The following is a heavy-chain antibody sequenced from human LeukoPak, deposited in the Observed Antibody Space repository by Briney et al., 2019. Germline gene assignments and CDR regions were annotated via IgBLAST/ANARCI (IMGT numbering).Heavy chain of an antibody. Sequence: ASVKVSCKASGYTFTSHYMHWVRQAPGEGLEWMGIINPSGGSTSYAQKFQGRVTMTRDMSTSTVYMELSSLRSEDTAVYYCARQSSSWYNRYYFDYWGQGTLVTVSS. CDR1: GYTFTSHY. D-gene: IGHD6-13*01. J-gene: IGHJ4*02. CDR3: ARQSSSWYNRYYFDY. V-gene: IGHV1-46*01. CDR2: INPSGGST.